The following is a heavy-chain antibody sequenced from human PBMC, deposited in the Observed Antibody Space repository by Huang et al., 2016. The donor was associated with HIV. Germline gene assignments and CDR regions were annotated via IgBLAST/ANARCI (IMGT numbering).Heavy chain of an antibody. CDR1: GGSIRSSDYH. V-gene: IGHV4-39*01. D-gene: IGHD3-10*01. J-gene: IGHJ6*03. CDR3: ARHREGPVAYYSGWGSHLNYMDV. Sequence: QLLLQESGPGLVKPSEALALTCAVSGGSIRSSDYHWGWIRQPPGKGLGWIGSIYYKGITHCRPSLKSRVTIAVDTSKNLFFLNLTSMTAADTAVYYCARHREGPVAYYSGWGSHLNYMDVWGRGRTVVVSS. CDR2: IYYKGIT.